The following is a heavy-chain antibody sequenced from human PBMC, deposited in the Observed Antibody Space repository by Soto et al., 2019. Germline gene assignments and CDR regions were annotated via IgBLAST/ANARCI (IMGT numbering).Heavy chain of an antibody. J-gene: IGHJ4*02. Sequence: QVQLVESGGGVVQPGRSLRLSCAASGFTFSYYGMHWVRQAPGKGLEWVAVIWYDGSNKCYADSVKGRFTISRDNSKNTMYLQMNSLRAEDTALYYCARDLEGPLDYWGQGTLVTVSS. CDR3: ARDLEGPLDY. V-gene: IGHV3-33*01. CDR2: IWYDGSNK. D-gene: IGHD1-1*01. CDR1: GFTFSYYG.